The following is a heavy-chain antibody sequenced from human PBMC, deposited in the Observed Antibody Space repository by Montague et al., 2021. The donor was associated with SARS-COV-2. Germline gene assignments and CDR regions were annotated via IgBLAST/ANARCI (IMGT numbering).Heavy chain of an antibody. J-gene: IGHJ4*02. D-gene: IGHD3-16*01. V-gene: IGHV4-59*01. CDR3: ARGGESSLLERHLDY. CDR1: GGSISSYY. Sequence: SETLSLTCTVSGGSISSYYWSWIRQPPGKGLEWIGYIYYSGSTNYNPSLKSRVTISVDTSKNQFSLKLSSVTAADTAVYYCARGGESSLLERHLDYWGQGTLVTVSS. CDR2: IYYSGST.